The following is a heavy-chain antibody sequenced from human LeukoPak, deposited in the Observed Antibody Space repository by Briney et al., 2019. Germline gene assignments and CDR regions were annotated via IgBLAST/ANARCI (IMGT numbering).Heavy chain of an antibody. J-gene: IGHJ4*02. Sequence: GGSLRLSCAASGFTFSDYYMSWIRQAPGKGLEWVSVIYAGGDTYYADSVKGRFTISRDNSKNTLYLQMNSLRAEDTAVYYCARSGSGWFDFWGQGTLVTVSS. CDR2: IYAGGDT. V-gene: IGHV3-53*01. CDR3: ARSGSGWFDF. CDR1: GFTFSDYY. D-gene: IGHD6-19*01.